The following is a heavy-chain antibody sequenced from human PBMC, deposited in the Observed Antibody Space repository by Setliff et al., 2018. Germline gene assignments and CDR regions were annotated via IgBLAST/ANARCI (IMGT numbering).Heavy chain of an antibody. CDR3: ARTTGSTHNWLDP. CDR2: IHPSGST. Sequence: LSLTCAVYGGSFSTYFWSWIRQPAGKGLEWIGRIHPSGSTNYNPSLKSRVTISVDTSKNQFSLKVSSVTAADTAVYYCARTTGSTHNWLDPWGPGTLVTVS. D-gene: IGHD1-1*01. V-gene: IGHV4-59*10. J-gene: IGHJ5*02. CDR1: GGSFSTYF.